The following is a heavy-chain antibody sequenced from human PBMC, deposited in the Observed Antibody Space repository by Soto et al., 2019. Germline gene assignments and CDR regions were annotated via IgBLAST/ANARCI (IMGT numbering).Heavy chain of an antibody. CDR1: GGSISISSYY. Sequence: QLQLQESGPGLVKPSETLSLTCTVSGGSISISSYYWGWIRQPPGQGLEWIGSIYYSGSTYYNPSLKSRVTISVDTAKNQFSLKLSSVTAADTAVYYCARSMTTVTNDAFDIWGQGTMVTVSS. J-gene: IGHJ3*02. V-gene: IGHV4-39*01. CDR3: ARSMTTVTNDAFDI. D-gene: IGHD4-17*01. CDR2: IYYSGST.